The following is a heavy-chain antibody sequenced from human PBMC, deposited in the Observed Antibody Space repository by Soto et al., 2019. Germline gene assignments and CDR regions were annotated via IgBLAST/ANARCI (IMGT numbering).Heavy chain of an antibody. V-gene: IGHV4-30-2*01. J-gene: IGHJ4*02. Sequence: SETLCLTCAVSGGSISSGGYSWSWIRQPPGKGLEWIGYIYHSGSTYYNPSLKSRVTISLDRSKKQFSLKLSSVTAAETAVYYCARGMTTVTTLDYWGQGTLVTVSS. D-gene: IGHD4-17*01. CDR3: ARGMTTVTTLDY. CDR2: IYHSGST. CDR1: GGSISSGGYS.